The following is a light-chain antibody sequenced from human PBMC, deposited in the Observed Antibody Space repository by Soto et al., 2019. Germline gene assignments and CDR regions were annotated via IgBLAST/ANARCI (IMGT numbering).Light chain of an antibody. CDR1: SSNIGGYNI. V-gene: IGLV2-23*01. Sequence: QSVLTQPASVSGSPGQSITISCSGTSSNIGGYNIVSWYQQHPGKAPKVIIYEGVKRPSGVSDRFSGSTSGVTASLTTSGLQAEDEAEYYCCSYVGATTYVFGSGTRSPS. CDR3: CSYVGATTYV. CDR2: EGV. J-gene: IGLJ1*01.